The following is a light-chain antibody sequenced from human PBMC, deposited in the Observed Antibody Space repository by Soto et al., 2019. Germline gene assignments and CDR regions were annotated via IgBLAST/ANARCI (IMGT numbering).Light chain of an antibody. CDR1: QSVNIY. Sequence: EIVLTQSPATPSLSPGERATLSCRASQSVNIYLAWYQQKPGQAPRLLIYDASNRATGIPARFSGSGSGTDFTLTISSLEPEDIAVYYCQQRSNWRVTFGGGTKVDI. CDR3: QQRSNWRVT. V-gene: IGKV3-11*01. CDR2: DAS. J-gene: IGKJ4*01.